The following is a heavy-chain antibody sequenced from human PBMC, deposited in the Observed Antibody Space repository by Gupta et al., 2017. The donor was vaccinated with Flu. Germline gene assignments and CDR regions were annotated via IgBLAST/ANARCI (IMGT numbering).Heavy chain of an antibody. J-gene: IGHJ6*01. V-gene: IGHV3-33*01. Sequence: QVQLVESGGGVVQPGRSLRLSCAASGFTFSSYGLHWVRQAPGKGLGWVGVIWYDGRKKKYSDSGEGRITISRDNFKDPVYSQINNLGGEDTGGDFLAEGPQYFDSRCPFDLRGQGNPVTVP. CDR2: IWYDGRKK. D-gene: IGHD3-22*01. CDR1: GFTFSSYG. CDR3: AEGPQYFDSRCPFDL.